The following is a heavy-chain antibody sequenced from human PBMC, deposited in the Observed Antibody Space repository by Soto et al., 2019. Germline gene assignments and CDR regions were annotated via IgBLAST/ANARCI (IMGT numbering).Heavy chain of an antibody. CDR1: GYTLTSYA. J-gene: IGHJ4*02. V-gene: IGHV1-3*01. CDR2: INAGTGNT. Sequence: ALVKVSCKASGYTLTSYAMHWVRQAPGQRLEWMGWINAGTGNTKYSQKFQGRVTITRDTSASTAYMELSSLRSEDTAVYYCARGQDIVVVVAGNFDYWGQGTMVTVSS. D-gene: IGHD2-15*01. CDR3: ARGQDIVVVVAGNFDY.